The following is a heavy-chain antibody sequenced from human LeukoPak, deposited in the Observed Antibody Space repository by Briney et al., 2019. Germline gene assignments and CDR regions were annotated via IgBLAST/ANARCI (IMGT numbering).Heavy chain of an antibody. CDR1: GGSISNGGYY. J-gene: IGHJ4*02. Sequence: SETLSLTRTVSGGSISNGGYYWSWIRQPPGKGLEWIGYIYDSGTTYYNPALQSRVTISVDTSDNQFSLKLRSLTAADTAVYYCARGGDRRGFDYWGQGTLVTVSS. CDR3: ARGGDRRGFDY. D-gene: IGHD1-14*01. V-gene: IGHV4-31*03. CDR2: IYDSGTT.